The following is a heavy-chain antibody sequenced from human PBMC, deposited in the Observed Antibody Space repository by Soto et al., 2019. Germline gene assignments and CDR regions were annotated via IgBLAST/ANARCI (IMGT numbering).Heavy chain of an antibody. CDR3: PRSGVIPAAKWFDP. CDR2: FSGGSGAI. J-gene: IGHJ5*02. Sequence: GGSLRLSCAVSGFSLGPYGVTWVRQTPEKGLEWVTGFSGGSGAIFYADSVRGRFTISRDSSTAYLQMNNLRPEDTAVYYCPRSGVIPAAKWFDPWGQGTLVTASS. V-gene: IGHV3-21*04. D-gene: IGHD2-2*01. CDR1: GFSLGPYG.